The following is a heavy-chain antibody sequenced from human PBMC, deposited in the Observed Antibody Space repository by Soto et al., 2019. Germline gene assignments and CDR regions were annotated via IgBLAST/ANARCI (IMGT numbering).Heavy chain of an antibody. CDR1: GYTFTSYY. J-gene: IGHJ4*02. Sequence: QVQLVQSGAEVKKPGASVKVSCKASGYTFTSYYMHWVRQAPGQGLEWMGIINPSGGSTSYAQKFQGRLTMTRDTSTSTVYMGLSSLRSEDTSVYYCARDYGRSGYPRYYFDYRGQGTLVTVSS. CDR3: ARDYGRSGYPRYYFDY. D-gene: IGHD3-22*01. V-gene: IGHV1-46*01. CDR2: INPSGGST.